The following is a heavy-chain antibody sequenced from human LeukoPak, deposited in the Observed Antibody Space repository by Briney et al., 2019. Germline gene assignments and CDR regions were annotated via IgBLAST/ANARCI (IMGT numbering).Heavy chain of an antibody. CDR1: GDSISSYY. V-gene: IGHV4-4*07. Sequence: PSETLSLTCTVSGDSISSYYWSWIRQPAGKELEWIGRIYTSGSTNYNPSLKSRVTMSVDTSKNQISLYLTSVPAADTAVYYCARDGRGADYWGQGTLVTVSS. CDR2: IYTSGST. CDR3: ARDGRGADY. J-gene: IGHJ4*02.